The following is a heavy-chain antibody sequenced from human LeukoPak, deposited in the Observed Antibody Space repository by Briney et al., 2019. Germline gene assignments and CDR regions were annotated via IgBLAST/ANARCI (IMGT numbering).Heavy chain of an antibody. CDR1: GFTFSGYG. D-gene: IGHD2-15*01. Sequence: PGRSLRLSCAASGFTFSGYGMHWVRQVPDKGLEWVAVISYDGSDEYYADSVKGRFTISRDNSKNTLYLQMNNLRTEDTAVYYCVRQAQEDYWGQGTLVTVSS. J-gene: IGHJ4*02. V-gene: IGHV3-30*03. CDR2: ISYDGSDE. CDR3: VRQAQEDY.